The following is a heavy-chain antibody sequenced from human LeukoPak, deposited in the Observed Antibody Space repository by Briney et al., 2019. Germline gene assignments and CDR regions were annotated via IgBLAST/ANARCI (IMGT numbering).Heavy chain of an antibody. CDR3: ARADSSGYYWYFDL. D-gene: IGHD3-22*01. V-gene: IGHV4-30-2*01. J-gene: IGHJ2*01. CDR1: GGSISSGGYS. CDR2: IYHSGST. Sequence: PSQTLSLTCAVSGGSISSGGYSWSWIRQPPGKGLEWIGYIYHSGSTYYNPSLKSRVTISVDRSKNQFSLKLSSVTAADTAVYYCARADSSGYYWYFDLWGRGTLVTVSS.